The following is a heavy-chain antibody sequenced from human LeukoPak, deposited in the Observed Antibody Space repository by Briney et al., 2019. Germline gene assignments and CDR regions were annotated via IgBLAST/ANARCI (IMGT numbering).Heavy chain of an antibody. CDR3: ARDRGWYAFDI. D-gene: IGHD3-10*01. Sequence: PGGSLRLSCAASGFTFSSYAMSWVRQAPGKGLEWVSYISSSSSTIYYADSVKGRFTISRDNAKNSLYLQMNSLRAEDTAVYYCARDRGWYAFDIWGQGTMVTVSS. V-gene: IGHV3-48*01. CDR2: ISSSSSTI. CDR1: GFTFSSYA. J-gene: IGHJ3*02.